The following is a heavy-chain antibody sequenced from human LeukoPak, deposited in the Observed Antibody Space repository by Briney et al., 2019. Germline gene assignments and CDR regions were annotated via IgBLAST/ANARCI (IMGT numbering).Heavy chain of an antibody. J-gene: IGHJ4*02. CDR2: ISYDGSNK. V-gene: IGHV3-30*19. D-gene: IGHD5-18*01. CDR3: AREGPWIQLWFGYYFDY. Sequence: PGGSLRLSCVASGFAFHTYGIHWARQAPGKGLEWVAVISYDGSNKYYADSVKGRFTISRDNSKNTLYLQMNSLRAEDTAVYYCAREGPWIQLWFGYYFDYWGQGTLVTVSS. CDR1: GFAFHTYG.